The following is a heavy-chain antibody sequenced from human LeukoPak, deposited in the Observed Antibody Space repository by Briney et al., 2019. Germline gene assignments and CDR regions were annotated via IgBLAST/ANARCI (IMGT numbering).Heavy chain of an antibody. Sequence: SETLSLTCTVSGGSISSYYWSWIRQRPGKGLEWIGYIYYSGSTNYNPSLKSRVTISVDTSKNQFSLKLSSVTAADTAVYYCARDHTAMGVDYWGQGTLVTVSS. J-gene: IGHJ4*02. CDR3: ARDHTAMGVDY. V-gene: IGHV4-59*01. CDR1: GGSISSYY. D-gene: IGHD5-18*01. CDR2: IYYSGST.